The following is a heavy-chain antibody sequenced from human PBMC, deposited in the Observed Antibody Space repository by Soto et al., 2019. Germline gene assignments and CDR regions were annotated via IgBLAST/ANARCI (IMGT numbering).Heavy chain of an antibody. CDR1: GYTFTSYG. V-gene: IGHV1-18*01. CDR2: ISAYNGNT. J-gene: IGHJ6*02. D-gene: IGHD6-13*01. Sequence: ASVKVSCKASGYTFTSYGISWVRQAPGQGLEWMGWISAYNGNTNYAQKLQGRVTMTTDTSTSTAYMELRSLRSDDTAVYYCASSKPYSSSWPPNYYYYGMDVWGQGTTVTVSS. CDR3: ASSKPYSSSWPPNYYYYGMDV.